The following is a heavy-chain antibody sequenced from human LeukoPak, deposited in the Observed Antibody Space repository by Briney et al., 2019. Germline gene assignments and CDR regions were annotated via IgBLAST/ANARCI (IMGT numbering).Heavy chain of an antibody. Sequence: GGSLRLSCVASGFPFSSYWMTWVRQAPGKGLEWVANIKQDGSKKSYVDSVKGRFTISRDNAKNSLCLQMNSLRAEDTAVYYCARGASGSYDYWGQGTLVTVSS. CDR2: IKQDGSKK. CDR3: ARGASGSYDY. J-gene: IGHJ4*02. V-gene: IGHV3-7*03. CDR1: GFPFSSYW. D-gene: IGHD1-26*01.